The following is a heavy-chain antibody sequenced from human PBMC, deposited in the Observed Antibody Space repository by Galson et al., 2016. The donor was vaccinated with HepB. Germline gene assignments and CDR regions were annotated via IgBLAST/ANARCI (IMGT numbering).Heavy chain of an antibody. CDR2: IGAAGDT. V-gene: IGHV3-13*01. CDR3: MSRRRDALAGYGSRFQH. D-gene: IGHD3-9*01. CDR1: GFTFSSYD. J-gene: IGHJ1*01. Sequence: SLRLSCAASGFTFSSYDMHWVRQVTGKGLEWVSAIGAAGDTCYTDSVKGRFTISRDNSKNMLYLQLSSLRVEDTALYYCMSRRRDALAGYGSRFQHWGQGTLGTVSS.